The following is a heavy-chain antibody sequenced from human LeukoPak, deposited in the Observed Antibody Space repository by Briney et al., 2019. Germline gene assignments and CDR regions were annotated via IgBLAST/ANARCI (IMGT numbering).Heavy chain of an antibody. CDR3: ARSYSTPSEIDY. J-gene: IGHJ4*02. CDR2: IYYSGST. D-gene: IGHD5-18*01. V-gene: IGHV4-59*08. CDR1: GGSISSYY. Sequence: SETLSLTCTVSGGSISSYYWTWIRQPPGKGLEWIGYIYYSGSTNYNPSLKSRVTISVDTSKNQFSLKLSSVTAADTAVYYCARSYSTPSEIDYWGQGALVTVSS.